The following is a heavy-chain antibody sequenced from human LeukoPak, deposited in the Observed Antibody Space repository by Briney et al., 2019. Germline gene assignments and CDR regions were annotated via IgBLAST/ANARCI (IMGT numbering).Heavy chain of an antibody. CDR2: FSYSGST. Sequence: SSETLSLTCTLSGGSITSDYWSWIRQSPGKGLERIGYFSYSGSTHYSPSLTSRVAISVDTSRNQLSLKLRSVTAADTAIYYCARADESLVYGMDVWGPGTTVIVSS. CDR3: ARADESLVYGMDV. J-gene: IGHJ6*02. V-gene: IGHV4-59*08. CDR1: GGSITSDY.